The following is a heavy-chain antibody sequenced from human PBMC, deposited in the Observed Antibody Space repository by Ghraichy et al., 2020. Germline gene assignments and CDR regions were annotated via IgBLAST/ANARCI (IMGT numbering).Heavy chain of an antibody. CDR1: SGSISSYY. CDR3: AKLRLQSGYYFDY. V-gene: IGHV4-59*01. CDR2: MYHSGNT. D-gene: IGHD4-11*01. J-gene: IGHJ4*02. Sequence: SETLSLTCTVSSGSISSYYWSWIRQPPGKGLEWIAYMYHSGNTNYNPSLKRRASISIDTSKNQFSLKLSSVTAADTAVYYCAKLRLQSGYYFDYWGQGTLVTVSS.